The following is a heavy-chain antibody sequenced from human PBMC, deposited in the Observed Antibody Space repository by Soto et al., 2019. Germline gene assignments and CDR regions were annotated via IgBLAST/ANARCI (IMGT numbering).Heavy chain of an antibody. CDR2: IIPIFGTA. CDR1: GGTFSSYA. J-gene: IGHJ5*02. CDR3: ASDRIAVAGTCWFDP. Sequence: SVKVSCKASGGTFSSYAISWVRQAPGQGLEWMGGIIPIFGTANYAQKFQGRVTITADESTSTAYMELSSLRSEDTAVYYCASDRIAVAGTCWFDPWGQGTLVTVSS. V-gene: IGHV1-69*13. D-gene: IGHD6-19*01.